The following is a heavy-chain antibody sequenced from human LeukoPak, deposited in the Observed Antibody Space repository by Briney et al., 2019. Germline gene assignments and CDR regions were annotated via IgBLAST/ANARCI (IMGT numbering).Heavy chain of an antibody. CDR3: ATKDYSGSGSYYND. CDR2: INHSGST. CDR1: GGSFSGHY. D-gene: IGHD3-10*01. Sequence: SETLSLTCAVYGGSFSGHYWSWIRQSPGRGLEWIGEINHSGSTNYNPSLKSRVTISVDTSKNQFSLKLSSVTAADTAVYYCATKDYSGSGSYYNDWGQGTLVTVSS. V-gene: IGHV4-34*01. J-gene: IGHJ4*02.